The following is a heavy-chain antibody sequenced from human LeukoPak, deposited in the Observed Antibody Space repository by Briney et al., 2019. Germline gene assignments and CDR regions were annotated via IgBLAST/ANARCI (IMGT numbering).Heavy chain of an antibody. CDR1: GFSLSTSGVG. Sequence: SGPTLVNPTQTLTLTCTFSGFSLSTSGVGVGWIRQPPGKALEWLALIYWDDDKRYSPSLKSRLTITKDTSKNQVVLTMTNMDPVDTAAYYCALTYSGYDRGTLDYWGQGTLVTVSS. CDR3: ALTYSGYDRGTLDY. V-gene: IGHV2-5*02. CDR2: IYWDDDK. J-gene: IGHJ4*02. D-gene: IGHD5-12*01.